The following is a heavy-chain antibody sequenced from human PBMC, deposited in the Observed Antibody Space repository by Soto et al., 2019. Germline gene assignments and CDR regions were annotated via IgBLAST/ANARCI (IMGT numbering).Heavy chain of an antibody. D-gene: IGHD2-8*01. Sequence: ASVKVSCKASGYTFTSYAMHWVRQAPGQRLEWMGWINAGNGNTKYSQKFQGRVTITRDTSASTAYMELSSLRSEDTAVYYCARESSIVLMVYDAFDIWGQGTMVTVSS. CDR3: ARESSIVLMVYDAFDI. CDR2: INAGNGNT. J-gene: IGHJ3*02. V-gene: IGHV1-3*01. CDR1: GYTFTSYA.